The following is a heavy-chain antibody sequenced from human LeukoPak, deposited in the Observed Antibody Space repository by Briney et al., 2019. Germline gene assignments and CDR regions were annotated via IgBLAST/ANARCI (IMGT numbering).Heavy chain of an antibody. Sequence: GGSLRLSCAASGFTFSSCSMNWVRQTPGKGLEWVPSISSSSTYIYYADSVKGRFTISRDNAKNSLYLQMNSLRAEDTAVYYCAREPAAMVLWGQGTLVTVSS. V-gene: IGHV3-21*01. CDR1: GFTFSSCS. CDR3: AREPAAMVL. CDR2: ISSSSTYI. D-gene: IGHD5-18*01. J-gene: IGHJ4*02.